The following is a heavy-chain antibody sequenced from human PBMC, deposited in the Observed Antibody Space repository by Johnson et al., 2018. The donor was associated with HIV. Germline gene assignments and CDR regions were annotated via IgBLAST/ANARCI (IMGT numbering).Heavy chain of an antibody. J-gene: IGHJ3*02. CDR1: GFTFGDYA. CDR3: ASPRGTHGAFYI. CDR2: IRSQAYGGTT. D-gene: IGHD1-1*01. Sequence: VQLVESGGDLVQPGRSLRLSCAASGFTFGDYAMSWVRQAPGKGLEWVGFIRSQAYGGTTEYAASVKGRFTISRDDSKSIAYLQMNSLKSEDTAMYYCASPRGTHGAFYIWGQGTMVTVSS. V-gene: IGHV3-49*04.